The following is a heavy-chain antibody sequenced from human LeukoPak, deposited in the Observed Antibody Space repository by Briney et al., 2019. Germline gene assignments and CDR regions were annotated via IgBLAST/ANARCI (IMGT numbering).Heavy chain of an antibody. CDR3: ARVRDGDYGYYYYGMDV. CDR2: IYYSGST. CDR1: GGSISSSNYY. V-gene: IGHV4-61*01. D-gene: IGHD4-17*01. Sequence: SETLSLTCTVSGGSISSSNYYWSRIRQPPGKGLEWIGYIYYSGSTNYNPSLKSRVTISVDTSKNQFSLKLSSVTAADTAVYYCARVRDGDYGYYYYGMDVWGQGTTVTVSS. J-gene: IGHJ6*02.